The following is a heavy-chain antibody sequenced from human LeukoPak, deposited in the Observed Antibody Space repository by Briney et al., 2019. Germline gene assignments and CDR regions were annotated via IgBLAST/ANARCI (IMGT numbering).Heavy chain of an antibody. CDR2: IYYSGST. D-gene: IGHD6-13*01. Sequence: SETLSLTCTVSGGSISSSSYYWGWIRQPPGKGLEWIGSIYYSGSTNYNPSLKSRVTISVDTSKNQFSLKLSSVTAADTAVYYCARTYSSSWYYFDYWGQGTLVTVSS. CDR3: ARTYSSSWYYFDY. CDR1: GGSISSSSYY. V-gene: IGHV4-39*07. J-gene: IGHJ4*02.